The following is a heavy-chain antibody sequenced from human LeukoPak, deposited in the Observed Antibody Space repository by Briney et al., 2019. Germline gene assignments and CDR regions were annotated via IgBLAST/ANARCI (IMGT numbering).Heavy chain of an antibody. CDR1: GGSFSGYY. D-gene: IGHD3-9*01. CDR3: ARGRPNYDILTGYYRMINYFDY. Sequence: PSETLSLTCAVYGGSFSGYYWSWIRQPPGKGLEWIGEINHSGSTNYNPSLKSRVTISVDTSKNQFSLNLSSVTAADTAVYYCARGRPNYDILTGYYRMINYFDYWGQGTLVTVSS. V-gene: IGHV4-34*01. CDR2: INHSGST. J-gene: IGHJ4*02.